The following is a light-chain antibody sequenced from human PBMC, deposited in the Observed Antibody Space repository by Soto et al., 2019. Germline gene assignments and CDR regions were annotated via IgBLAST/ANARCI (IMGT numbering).Light chain of an antibody. J-gene: IGKJ1*01. CDR2: AAS. CDR3: QQYGSSTWT. V-gene: IGKV3-20*01. CDR1: QSVSSSY. Sequence: DIVLTQSPGTLSLSPGERATLSCRASQSVSSSYLAWYQQKPGQAPRLVIYAASSRATGISDRFSGSGSGTDFTLTISRLEPEDFAVYYCQQYGSSTWTFGQGTKVEIK.